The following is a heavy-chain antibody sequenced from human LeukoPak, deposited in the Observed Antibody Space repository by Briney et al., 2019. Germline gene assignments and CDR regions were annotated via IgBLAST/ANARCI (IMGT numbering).Heavy chain of an antibody. CDR2: ISSKGDST. V-gene: IGHV3-64D*09. J-gene: IGHJ4*02. Sequence: PGRSLRLSCSASGFTFSNYAMHWVRQAPGKGLEYVSAISSKGDSTYHADSLKGRFTISRDNSKNTLYLQMSSLRSEDTAVYYCVCPESGYSYGYGYWGQGTLVTVSS. CDR1: GFTFSNYA. CDR3: VCPESGYSYGYGY. D-gene: IGHD5-18*01.